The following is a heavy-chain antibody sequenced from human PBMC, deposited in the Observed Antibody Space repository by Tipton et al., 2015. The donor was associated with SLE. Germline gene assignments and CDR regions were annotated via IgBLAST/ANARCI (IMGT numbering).Heavy chain of an antibody. V-gene: IGHV3-9*01. CDR1: GFTLDDSA. CDR2: VSRQSGSI. CDR3: VKSRDYYDILTGFFDQ. J-gene: IGHJ4*02. D-gene: IGHD3-9*01. Sequence: EALGFTLDDSAMHWVRQAPGKGLEWVAGVSRQSGSIGYGESVKGRFTISRDNAQNTVYLQMRSLTRDDTALYFCVKSRDYYDILTGFFDQWGQGALVTVSS.